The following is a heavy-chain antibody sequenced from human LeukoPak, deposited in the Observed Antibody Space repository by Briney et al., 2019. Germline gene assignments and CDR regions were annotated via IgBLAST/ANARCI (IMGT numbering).Heavy chain of an antibody. D-gene: IGHD1-26*01. J-gene: IGHJ3*02. CDR1: GGSISSSSYY. V-gene: IGHV4-39*07. CDR3: ARDSGSYSMAPAYAVDI. CDR2: IYYSGST. Sequence: SETLSLTCTVSGGSISSSSYYWGWIRQPPGKGLEWIGSIYYSGSTYYNPSLKSRVTISVDTSKNQFSLKLSSVTAADTAVYYCARDSGSYSMAPAYAVDIWGQGTMVTVSS.